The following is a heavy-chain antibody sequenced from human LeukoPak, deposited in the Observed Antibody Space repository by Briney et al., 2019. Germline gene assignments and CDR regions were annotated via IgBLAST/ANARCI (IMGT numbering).Heavy chain of an antibody. J-gene: IGHJ6*03. Sequence: SETLSLTCTVSGGSISSYYWSWIRQPAGKGLEWIGRIYTSGSTNYNPSLKSRVTMSVDTSKNQFSLKLSSVTAADTAVYYCAREIEGEYQLLNPYYYYYYYMDVWGKGTTVTVSS. CDR2: IYTSGST. D-gene: IGHD2-2*01. CDR3: AREIEGEYQLLNPYYYYYYYMDV. CDR1: GGSISSYY. V-gene: IGHV4-4*07.